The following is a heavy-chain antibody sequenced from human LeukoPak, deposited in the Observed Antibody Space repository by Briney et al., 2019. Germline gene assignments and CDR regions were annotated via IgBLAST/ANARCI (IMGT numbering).Heavy chain of an antibody. J-gene: IGHJ5*02. CDR1: GGSFSGYY. CDR3: ARCPPRLVAVAGTSWFDP. D-gene: IGHD6-19*01. CDR2: INHSGST. Sequence: PSETLSLTCAVYGGSFSGYYWSWIRQPPEKGLEWIGEINHSGSTNYNPSLKSRVTISVDTSKNQFSLKLSSVTAADTAVYYCARCPPRLVAVAGTSWFDPWGQGTLVTVSS. V-gene: IGHV4-34*01.